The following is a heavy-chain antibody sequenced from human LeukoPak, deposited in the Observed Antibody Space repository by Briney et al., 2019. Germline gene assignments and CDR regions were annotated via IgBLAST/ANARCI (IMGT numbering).Heavy chain of an antibody. CDR3: ARGSQWLAYFDY. D-gene: IGHD6-19*01. J-gene: IGHJ4*02. V-gene: IGHV1-8*01. CDR1: GYTFTSYD. CDR2: MNPNSGNT. Sequence: VASVKVSCKASGYTFTSYDINWVRQATGQGLEWMGWMNPNSGNTGYAQKFQGRVTMTRNTSISTAYMELSSLRSEDTAVYYCARGSQWLAYFDYWGQGTLVTVSS.